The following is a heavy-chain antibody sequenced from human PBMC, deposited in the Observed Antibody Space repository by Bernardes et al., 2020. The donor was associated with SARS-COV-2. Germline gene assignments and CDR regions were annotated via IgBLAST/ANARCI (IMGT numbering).Heavy chain of an antibody. CDR2: IYISGRT. CDR1: GASISNYH. J-gene: IGHJ6*02. Sequence: SETLSLTCAVSGASISNYHWDWVRQPAGNGLEWIGRIYISGRTYYNSSLKSRVTMSLDTSKNQFSLKLSSVTAADTAVYYCAGEGGVTVAGTSYSYYAMDFWGQGTPVTVSS. CDR3: AGEGGVTVAGTSYSYYAMDF. D-gene: IGHD1-1*01. V-gene: IGHV4-4*07.